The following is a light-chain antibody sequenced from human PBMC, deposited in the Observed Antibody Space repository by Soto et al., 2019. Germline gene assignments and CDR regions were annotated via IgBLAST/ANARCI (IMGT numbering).Light chain of an antibody. CDR1: QNVGSW. J-gene: IGKJ5*01. CDR3: QQYHPCPVP. Sequence: EIEMTQSSPTQSVSAGERVTLSCRASQNVGSWLAWYQQKPGQAPRLLIYGASTRHSGIPARFSGSGSGTEFTLTITSLQPDDFAVYLCQQYHPCPVPFGQGTRLEIK. CDR2: GAS. V-gene: IGKV3-15*01.